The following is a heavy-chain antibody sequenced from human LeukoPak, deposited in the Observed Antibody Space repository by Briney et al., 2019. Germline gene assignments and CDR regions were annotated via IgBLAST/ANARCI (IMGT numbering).Heavy chain of an antibody. Sequence: PGGSLRLSCSASGFTFSSYAMHWVRQAPGKGLEWVSYISSSGSTIYYADSVKGRFTISRDNAKNSLYLQMNSLRAEDTAVYYCARDGAMVFDYWGQGTLVTVSS. CDR1: GFTFSSYA. CDR2: ISSSGSTI. CDR3: ARDGAMVFDY. V-gene: IGHV3-48*03. J-gene: IGHJ4*02. D-gene: IGHD5-18*01.